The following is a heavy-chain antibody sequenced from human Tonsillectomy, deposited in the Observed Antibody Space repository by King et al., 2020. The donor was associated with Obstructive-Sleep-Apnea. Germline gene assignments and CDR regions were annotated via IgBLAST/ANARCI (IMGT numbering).Heavy chain of an antibody. CDR1: GFTFSSYW. CDR3: AGDRFRALDGYGFDP. V-gene: IGHV3-7*03. Sequence: VQLVESGGGLVQPGGSLRLSCAASGFTFSSYWMSWVRQAPGKGLEWVANIKQDGSEKYYVDSVKGRFTISRDNAKNSLYLQMNSLRAEDTAVYYCAGDRFRALDGYGFDPWGQGTLVTVSS. J-gene: IGHJ5*02. CDR2: IKQDGSEK. D-gene: IGHD5-24*01.